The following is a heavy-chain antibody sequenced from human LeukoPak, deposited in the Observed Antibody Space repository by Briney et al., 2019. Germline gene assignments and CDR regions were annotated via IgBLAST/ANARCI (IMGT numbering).Heavy chain of an antibody. CDR1: GFTFSNYW. D-gene: IGHD3-22*01. CDR3: ARVNPTSSGFYAY. J-gene: IGHJ4*02. Sequence: GGSLRLSCAASGFTFSNYWMTWVRQAPGKGLEWVATIKDDGTEKYYVDSVKGRFTISRDNAKNSLYLQMNSLRAEDTAVYYCARVNPTSSGFYAYWGQGTLVTVSS. CDR2: IKDDGTEK. V-gene: IGHV3-7*02.